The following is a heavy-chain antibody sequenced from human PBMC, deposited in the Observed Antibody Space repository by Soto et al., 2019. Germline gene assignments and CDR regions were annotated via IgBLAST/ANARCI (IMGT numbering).Heavy chain of an antibody. CDR3: ARAGSTNWLDP. J-gene: IGHJ5*01. D-gene: IGHD2-2*01. Sequence: SETLSLTCAVSGGSISSGGYSWSWIRQPPGKGLEWIGYIYHSGSTYYNPSLKSRVTISVDRSKNQFSLKLSPVTAADTAVYYCARAGSTNWLDPWGQGTLVTVSS. V-gene: IGHV4-30-2*01. CDR1: GGSISSGGYS. CDR2: IYHSGST.